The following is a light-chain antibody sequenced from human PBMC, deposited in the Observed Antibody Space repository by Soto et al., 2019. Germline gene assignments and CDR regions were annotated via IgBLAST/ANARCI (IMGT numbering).Light chain of an antibody. CDR1: QGIDNF. V-gene: IGKV1-9*01. CDR2: AAS. Sequence: DIQLTQSASFLSAFVGDRVTITCRASQGIDNFLAWYQQKPGKVPKLLIYAASTLQSGVPPRFRGSGSGTVFTLTISSLQPEDFATYYCQHVKSYVPITFGQGTRLEIK. J-gene: IGKJ5*01. CDR3: QHVKSYVPIT.